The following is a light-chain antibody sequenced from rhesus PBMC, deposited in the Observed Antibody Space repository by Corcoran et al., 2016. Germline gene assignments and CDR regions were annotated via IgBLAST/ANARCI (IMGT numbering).Light chain of an antibody. J-gene: IGKJ2*01. CDR1: QSVSSY. V-gene: IGKV3-10*01. CDR2: VAS. Sequence: QVILTQSPATLSLSPGERATLSCRDSQSVSSYLAWYQQKPGQAPRLLIDVASSRATGIPDRFSGSGAGTDCSLTLSSLEPEDVGVYHCYQHIRGYSFSQGTKVEVE. CDR3: YQHIRGYS.